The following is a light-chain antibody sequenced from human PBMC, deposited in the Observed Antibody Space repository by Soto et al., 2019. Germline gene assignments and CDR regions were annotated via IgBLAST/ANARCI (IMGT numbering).Light chain of an antibody. Sequence: DLQMTQSASTLSASVGDRVTITFRASQSISSWLAWYQQKPGKAPKLLIYDASSLESGVPLRFSGSGSGTDFTLTISSLQPDDFATYYCQEYSSYSTFGGGTKVDI. J-gene: IGKJ4*01. CDR2: DAS. V-gene: IGKV1-5*01. CDR3: QEYSSYST. CDR1: QSISSW.